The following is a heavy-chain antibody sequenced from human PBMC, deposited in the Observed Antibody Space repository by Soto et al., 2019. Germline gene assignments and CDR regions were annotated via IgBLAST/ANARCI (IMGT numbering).Heavy chain of an antibody. J-gene: IGHJ4*02. CDR2: INHSGST. D-gene: IGHD2-8*01. Sequence: SETLSLTCAVYGGSFSGYYWSWIRQPPGKGLEWIGEINHSGSTNYNPSLKSRVTISVDTSKNQFSLKLSSVTAADTAVYYCARGLRGYCTNGVCYRSARFDYWGQGTPVTVSS. V-gene: IGHV4-34*01. CDR1: GGSFSGYY. CDR3: ARGLRGYCTNGVCYRSARFDY.